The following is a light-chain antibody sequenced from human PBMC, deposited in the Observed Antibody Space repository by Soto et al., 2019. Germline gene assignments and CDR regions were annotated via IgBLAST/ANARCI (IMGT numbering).Light chain of an antibody. CDR1: SSDIGTYNS. CDR3: TSYTTSSTLL. J-gene: IGLJ2*01. V-gene: IGLV2-14*01. Sequence: QSALTQPASVSGSPGQSITISCTGTSSDIGTYNSVSWYQQHAGKVPKLMIYDVTNRPSGVSDRFSGSKSGNTASLTISGLQPEDEADYYCTSYTTSSTLLFGGGTKVTVL. CDR2: DVT.